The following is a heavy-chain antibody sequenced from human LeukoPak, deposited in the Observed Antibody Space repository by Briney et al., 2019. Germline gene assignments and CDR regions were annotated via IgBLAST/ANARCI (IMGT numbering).Heavy chain of an antibody. CDR1: GFTFSSYG. V-gene: IGHV3-30*02. Sequence: PGGSLRLSCAASGFTFSSYGMHWVRQAPGKGLEWVAFIRYDGSNKYYADSVKGRFTISRDNSKNTLYLQMNSLRAEDTAVYYCAKTGYSSSWSWADYYYYYMDVWGKGTTVTVSS. CDR2: IRYDGSNK. CDR3: AKTGYSSSWSWADYYYYYMDV. D-gene: IGHD6-13*01. J-gene: IGHJ6*03.